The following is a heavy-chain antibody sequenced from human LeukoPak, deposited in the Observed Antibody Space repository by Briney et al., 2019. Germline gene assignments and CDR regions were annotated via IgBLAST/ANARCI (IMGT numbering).Heavy chain of an antibody. V-gene: IGHV1-18*01. D-gene: IGHD3-22*01. J-gene: IGHJ4*02. CDR3: ARGQGQITMIVVGSFDY. CDR1: GYTFTSYG. Sequence: ASVKVSCKASGYTFTSYGISWVRQAPGQGLEWMGWISAYNGNTNYAQKLQGRVTMTTDTSTSTAYMELRSLRSDDTAVYYCARGQGQITMIVVGSFDYWGQGTLVTVSS. CDR2: ISAYNGNT.